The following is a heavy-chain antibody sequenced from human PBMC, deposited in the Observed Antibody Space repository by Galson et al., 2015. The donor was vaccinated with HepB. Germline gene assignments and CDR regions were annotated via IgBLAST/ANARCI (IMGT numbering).Heavy chain of an antibody. V-gene: IGHV3-48*04. J-gene: IGHJ6*02. D-gene: IGHD6-13*01. CDR3: AREQQLVTPVTRYYGMDV. CDR1: GFTFSSYS. Sequence: SLRLSCAASGFTFSSYSMNWVRQAPGKGLEWVSYISSSSSTIYYADSVKGRFTISRDNAKNSLYLQMNSLRAEDTAVYYRAREQQLVTPVTRYYGMDVWGQGTTVTVSS. CDR2: ISSSSSTI.